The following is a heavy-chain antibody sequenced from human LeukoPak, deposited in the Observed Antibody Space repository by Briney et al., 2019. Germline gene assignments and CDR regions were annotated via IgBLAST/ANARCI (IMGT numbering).Heavy chain of an antibody. Sequence: SQTLSLTCTVSGGSISSGGYYWSWIRQHPGKGLEWIGYIYYSGSTYYNPPLKSRVTISVDTSKNQFSLKLSSVTAADTAVYYCARDGRRYNWIYADAFDIWGQGTMVTVSS. CDR2: IYYSGST. CDR1: GGSISSGGYY. D-gene: IGHD1-7*01. CDR3: ARDGRRYNWIYADAFDI. J-gene: IGHJ3*02. V-gene: IGHV4-31*03.